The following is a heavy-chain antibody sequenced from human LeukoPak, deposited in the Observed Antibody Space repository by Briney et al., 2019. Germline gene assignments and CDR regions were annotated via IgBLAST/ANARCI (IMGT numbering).Heavy chain of an antibody. Sequence: GGSLRLSCAASGFTYSTYRMSWVRQAPGKGLEWVANIHQDGNEKYYVDSVKGRFTISRDNAKNSLFLQMNNLRVEDSAVYYCARGDAFSGDYWGQGTLVTVSS. CDR1: GFTYSTYR. J-gene: IGHJ4*02. CDR3: ARGDAFSGDY. CDR2: IHQDGNEK. D-gene: IGHD2-2*01. V-gene: IGHV3-7*04.